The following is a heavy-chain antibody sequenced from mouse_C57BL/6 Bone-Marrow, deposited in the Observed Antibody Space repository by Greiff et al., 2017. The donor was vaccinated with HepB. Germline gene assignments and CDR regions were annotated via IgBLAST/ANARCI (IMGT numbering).Heavy chain of an antibody. Sequence: VQLQQSGAELVKPGASVKMSCKASGYTFTSYWITWVKQRPGQGLEWIGDIYPGSGSTNYNEKFKSKATLTVDTSSSTAYMQLSSLTSEDSAVYYCARGHYYGSSRDYWGQGTTLTVSS. CDR3: ARGHYYGSSRDY. CDR1: GYTFTSYW. D-gene: IGHD1-1*01. J-gene: IGHJ2*01. V-gene: IGHV1-55*01. CDR2: IYPGSGST.